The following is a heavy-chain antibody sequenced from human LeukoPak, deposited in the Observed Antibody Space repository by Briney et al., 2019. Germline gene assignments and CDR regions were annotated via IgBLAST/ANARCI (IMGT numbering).Heavy chain of an antibody. Sequence: PGGSLRLSCAASGFTFSRNGMHWVRQAPGKGLEWVGVIWYDGSNKYYADSVRGRFTISRDNSKSTMFLQMNSLRVEDTAVYYCAKGIAAGAMGYMDVWGKGTMATVSS. CDR1: GFTFSRNG. D-gene: IGHD6-25*01. CDR3: AKGIAAGAMGYMDV. V-gene: IGHV3-33*06. CDR2: IWYDGSNK. J-gene: IGHJ6*03.